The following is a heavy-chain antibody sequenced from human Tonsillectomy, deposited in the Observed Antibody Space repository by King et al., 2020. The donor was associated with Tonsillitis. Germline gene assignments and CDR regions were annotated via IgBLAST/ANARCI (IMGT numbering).Heavy chain of an antibody. Sequence: MQLQESGPGLVKPSETLSLTCTVSGGSVSSGSYDWSWIRQPPGKGLEWIGYIYYSGSTNYNPSLKSRVTISVDTSRNQFSLKLNSVTAADTAVYYCARDLYGSAWYYFDSWGQGTLVTVSS. CDR3: ARDLYGSAWYYFDS. J-gene: IGHJ4*02. CDR2: IYYSGST. V-gene: IGHV4-61*01. D-gene: IGHD6-19*01. CDR1: GGSVSSGSYD.